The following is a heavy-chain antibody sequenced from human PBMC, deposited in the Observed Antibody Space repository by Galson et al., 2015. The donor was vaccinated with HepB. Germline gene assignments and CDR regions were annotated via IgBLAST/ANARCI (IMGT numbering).Heavy chain of an antibody. J-gene: IGHJ5*02. CDR1: GGSISSSSYY. CDR2: IYYSGST. V-gene: IGHV4-39*01. CDR3: ARQESYYGGDWFDP. D-gene: IGHD1-26*01. Sequence: LSLTCTVSGGSISSSSYYWGWIRQPPGKGLEWIGSIYYSGSTYYNPSLKSRVTISVDTSKNQFSLKLSSVTAADTTVYYCARQESYYGGDWFDPWGQGTLVTVSS.